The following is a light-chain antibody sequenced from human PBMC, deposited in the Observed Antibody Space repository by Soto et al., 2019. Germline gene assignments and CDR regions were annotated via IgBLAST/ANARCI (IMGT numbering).Light chain of an antibody. CDR2: VNSDGSH. CDR1: SGHRSYA. CDR3: QTWGTGIWV. V-gene: IGLV4-69*01. Sequence: QSVLTQSPSASASLGASVKLTCTLSSGHRSYAIAWHQQQPEKGPRYLMKVNSDGSHSKGDGIPDRFSGSSSGAERYLTISSLQSEDEADYYCQTWGTGIWVFGGGTKLTVL. J-gene: IGLJ3*02.